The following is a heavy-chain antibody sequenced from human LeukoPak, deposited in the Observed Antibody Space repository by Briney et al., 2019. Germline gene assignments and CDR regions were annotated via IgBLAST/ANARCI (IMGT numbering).Heavy chain of an antibody. D-gene: IGHD2-2*02. CDR2: ISSSRSYI. V-gene: IGHV3-21*04. CDR1: GFTFSSYS. Sequence: GGSLRLSCAASGFTFSSYSMNWVRQAPGKGLEWVSFISSSRSYIYYADSVKGRFTISRDNAKNSLYLQMNSLRAEDTAVYYCAKGAYQPLLYGYWGQGTLVTVSS. J-gene: IGHJ4*02. CDR3: AKGAYQPLLYGY.